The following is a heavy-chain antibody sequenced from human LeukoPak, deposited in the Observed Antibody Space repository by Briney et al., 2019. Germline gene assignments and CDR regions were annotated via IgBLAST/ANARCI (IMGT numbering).Heavy chain of an antibody. J-gene: IGHJ4*02. Sequence: QPGGSLRLSCAASGFTFSSYSMNWVRQAPGKGLEWVSYITDSSNTIYYADSVKGRFTISRDNAKNSLYLQMNSLRAEDTAAYYCARGRSSTTGLDYWGQGTLVTVSS. V-gene: IGHV3-48*01. D-gene: IGHD4-17*01. CDR1: GFTFSSYS. CDR3: ARGRSSTTGLDY. CDR2: ITDSSNTI.